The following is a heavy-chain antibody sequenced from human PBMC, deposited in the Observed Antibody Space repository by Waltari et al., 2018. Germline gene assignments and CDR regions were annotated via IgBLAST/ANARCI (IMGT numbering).Heavy chain of an antibody. V-gene: IGHV3-9*03. CDR2: ISWNSGSI. J-gene: IGHJ4*02. CDR3: AKVGDYGYFDY. CDR1: GFTFDDYA. Sequence: EVQLVESGGGLVQPGRSLRLSCAASGFTFDDYAMHWVRQAPGKGREWVSGISWNSGSIGYADSVKGRFTISRDNAKNSLYLQMNSLRAEDMALYYCAKVGDYGYFDYWGQGTLVTVSS. D-gene: IGHD4-17*01.